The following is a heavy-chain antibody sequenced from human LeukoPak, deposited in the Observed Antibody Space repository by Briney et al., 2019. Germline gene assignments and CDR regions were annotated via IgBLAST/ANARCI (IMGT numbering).Heavy chain of an antibody. J-gene: IGHJ4*02. CDR2: IYTSGST. D-gene: IGHD5-12*01. Sequence: SETLSLTCTVSGGSFSGYYWSWVRQPPGKGLEWIGHIYTSGSTNYSPSLRSRVTISADTSKNQFSLKLSSVTAADTAVYYFARHSGYSGYDYFDFWGQGTLVTVSS. CDR3: ARHSGYSGYDYFDF. CDR1: GGSFSGYY. V-gene: IGHV4-4*09.